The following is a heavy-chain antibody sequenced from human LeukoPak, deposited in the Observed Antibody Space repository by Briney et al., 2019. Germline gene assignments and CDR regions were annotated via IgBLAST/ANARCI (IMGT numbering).Heavy chain of an antibody. V-gene: IGHV3-23*01. CDR3: AKDAPAWSYDY. D-gene: IGHD2-15*01. CDR1: GFTFTTYA. CDR2: ISRDGGEST. J-gene: IGHJ4*02. Sequence: PGGSLRLSCAAFGFTFTTYAMGWVRQAPGKGLEWVSRISRDGGESTFYADSVKGRFTISRDNSKNTLHLHMNSLRAEDTAVYYCAKDAPAWSYDYWGQGALVTVSS.